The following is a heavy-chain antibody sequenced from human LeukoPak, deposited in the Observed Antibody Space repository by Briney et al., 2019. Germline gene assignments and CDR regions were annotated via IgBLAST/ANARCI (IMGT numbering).Heavy chain of an antibody. CDR2: IYTGGST. CDR1: GFTVSSNH. Sequence: GGSLRLSCAASGFTVSSNHMSWVRQAPGKGLEWVSVIYTGGSTYYADSVKGRFTISRDNSKNSLYLQMNSLRAEDTAVYYCARRGFGVTAAHYWGQGTLVTVSS. V-gene: IGHV3-53*01. J-gene: IGHJ4*02. CDR3: ARRGFGVTAAHY. D-gene: IGHD3-10*01.